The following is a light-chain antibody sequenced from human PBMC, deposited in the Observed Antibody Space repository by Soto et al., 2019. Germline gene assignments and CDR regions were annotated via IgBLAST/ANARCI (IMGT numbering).Light chain of an antibody. CDR2: WAS. J-gene: IGKJ1*01. V-gene: IGKV4-1*01. CDR1: QSVLYSSNNKNY. Sequence: DDVMTQSPHSLAVSRGERATINCKSSQSVLYSSNNKNYLAWYQQKPGQPPKLLIYWASTRESGVPDRFSGSGSGTDFTLTISSLQAEDVAVYYCQQYYSTPRTFGQGTKVEIK. CDR3: QQYYSTPRT.